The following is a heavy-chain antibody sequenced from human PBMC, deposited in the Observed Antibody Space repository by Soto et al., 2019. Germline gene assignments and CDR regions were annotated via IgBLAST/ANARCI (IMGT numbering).Heavy chain of an antibody. V-gene: IGHV1-58*01. CDR2: IVVGSGHT. Sequence: QMQLVQSGPEVKKPGTSVKVSCKASGFPFSSSVVQWVRQGRGQRLEWIGWIVVGSGHTKYAQKFQERVSNNRDMATSPAYMELTSLRSEDTAMYYCATPRYGDYWYFDLWGRGTRVTVSS. J-gene: IGHJ2*01. D-gene: IGHD4-17*01. CDR3: ATPRYGDYWYFDL. CDR1: GFPFSSSV.